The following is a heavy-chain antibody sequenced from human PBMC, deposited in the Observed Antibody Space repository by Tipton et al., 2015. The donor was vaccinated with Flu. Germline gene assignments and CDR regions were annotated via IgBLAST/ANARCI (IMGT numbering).Heavy chain of an antibody. Sequence: TLSLTCTVSGGSISSGSYYWGWIRQPAGKGLEWIGRIYTSGSTGYNPSLKSRVTISVDTSKNQFSLKLSSVTAADTAVYFCAREGRNSGGLDYWGQGTLVTVSS. J-gene: IGHJ4*02. V-gene: IGHV4-61*02. CDR3: AREGRNSGGLDY. D-gene: IGHD1-26*01. CDR1: GGSISSGSYY. CDR2: IYTSGST.